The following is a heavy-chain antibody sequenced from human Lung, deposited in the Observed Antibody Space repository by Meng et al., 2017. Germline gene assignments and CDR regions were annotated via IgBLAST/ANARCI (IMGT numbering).Heavy chain of an antibody. D-gene: IGHD6-19*01. CDR1: GYTFTDYQ. J-gene: IGHJ4*02. Sequence: QVQLVQSGAEVKNPGASVKVSCKASGYTFTDYQIHWVRQAPGQGLEWMGRIHPKSGGTKFSQKFQGRVTMTRDKSISTAYMELTRLRSDDTAIYYCAREQQWLVQDFDSWGQGTLVTVSS. V-gene: IGHV1-2*06. CDR3: AREQQWLVQDFDS. CDR2: IHPKSGGT.